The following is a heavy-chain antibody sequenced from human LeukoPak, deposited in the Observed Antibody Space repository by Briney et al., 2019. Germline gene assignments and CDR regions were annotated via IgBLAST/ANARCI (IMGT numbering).Heavy chain of an antibody. J-gene: IGHJ4*02. CDR2: IWYDGSNK. CDR3: AKVKYSYGSGIVDY. Sequence: GGSLRLSCAASGFTFSSYGMHWVRQAPGKGLEWVAVIWYDGSNKYYADSVKGRFTISRDSSKNTLYPQMNSLRAEDTAVYYCAKVKYSYGSGIVDYWGQGTLVTVSS. D-gene: IGHD5-18*01. V-gene: IGHV3-33*06. CDR1: GFTFSSYG.